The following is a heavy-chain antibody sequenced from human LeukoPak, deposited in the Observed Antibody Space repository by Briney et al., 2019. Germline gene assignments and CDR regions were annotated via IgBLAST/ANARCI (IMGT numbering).Heavy chain of an antibody. V-gene: IGHV4-34*01. CDR3: ARGRSRGVPHYFDY. CDR2: INHSGST. Sequence: NPSETLSLTCAVYGGSFSNYYWSWIRQPPGEGLEWIGEINHSGSTTYNSSLKSRVTISVDTSKNQFSLKFSSVTAADTAVYYCARGRSRGVPHYFDYWGQGTLVTVSS. CDR1: GGSFSNYY. J-gene: IGHJ4*02. D-gene: IGHD3-10*01.